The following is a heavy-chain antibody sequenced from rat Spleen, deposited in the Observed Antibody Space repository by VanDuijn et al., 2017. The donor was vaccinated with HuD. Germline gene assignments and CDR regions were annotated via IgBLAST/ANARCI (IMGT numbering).Heavy chain of an antibody. CDR3: TILGY. CDR1: GFSLTSYN. Sequence: QVQLKESGPGLVKPSETLSLTCTVSGFSLTSYNVHWVRQPPGKGLEWMGVMWSGGSTDYNSALKSRLSISRDTSKSQVFLKMNSLQTEDTAIYFWTILGYWGQGVMVTVSS. V-gene: IGHV2-45*01. J-gene: IGHJ2*01. CDR2: MWSGGST. D-gene: IGHD3-1*01.